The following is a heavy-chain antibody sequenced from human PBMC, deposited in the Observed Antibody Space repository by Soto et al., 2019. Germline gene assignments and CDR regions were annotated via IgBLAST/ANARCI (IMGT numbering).Heavy chain of an antibody. J-gene: IGHJ6*02. CDR1: DYTFIKYG. Sequence: QAQLVQSGTEMRRTGDSGKVSCKASDYTFIKYGVSWVRQAPGQGPECLGWIHRHSGDTNYAQKFQDRVTMTADTSTVTVTMDMRTLTLNVTAVYYSARDLEERIRGTDRQFRFYGMDVWGQGTTLIVS. CDR2: IHRHSGDT. V-gene: IGHV1-18*01. CDR3: ARDLEERIRGTDRQFRFYGMDV. D-gene: IGHD1-7*01.